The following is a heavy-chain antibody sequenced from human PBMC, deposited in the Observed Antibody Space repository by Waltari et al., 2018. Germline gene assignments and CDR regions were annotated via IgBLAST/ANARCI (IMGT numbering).Heavy chain of an antibody. V-gene: IGHV3-23*01. D-gene: IGHD3-16*01. J-gene: IGHJ4*02. Sequence: EVQLLESRGGLVQPGQSLIFCCGASGFPFNSYAMFWVRHAPGKGLEWVSALSDSGESTYYADSVKGRFTISRDNSMNTLYLQMNNLRVEDTAVYYCARALWGGFDYWGQGTLLTVSS. CDR3: ARALWGGFDY. CDR1: GFPFNSYA. CDR2: LSDSGEST.